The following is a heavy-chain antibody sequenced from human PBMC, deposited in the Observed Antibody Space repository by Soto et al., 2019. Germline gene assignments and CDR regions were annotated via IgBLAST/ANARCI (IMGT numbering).Heavy chain of an antibody. D-gene: IGHD3-3*01. J-gene: IGHJ4*02. Sequence: SVKVSCKASGGTLNNYAINWVRQAPGQGLEWMGGILPVSAPPDYAQKFQGRVSITADHSASTVYMELSRLKSDDTAVYFCATDSNYDVSNSFWGQGTLVTVSS. CDR1: GGTLNNYA. CDR2: ILPVSAPP. V-gene: IGHV1-69*13. CDR3: ATDSNYDVSNSF.